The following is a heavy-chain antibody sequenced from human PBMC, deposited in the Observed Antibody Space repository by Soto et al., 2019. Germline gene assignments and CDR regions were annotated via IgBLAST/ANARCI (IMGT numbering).Heavy chain of an antibody. CDR1: GFTFSSYG. D-gene: IGHD3-22*01. V-gene: IGHV3-30*18. J-gene: IGHJ3*02. CDR3: AKKQHYYDSSGHDAFEI. CDR2: ISYDGSNK. Sequence: GGSLRLSCAASGFTFSSYGMHWVRPAPGKGLEWVAVISYDGSNKYYADSVKGRFTISRDNSKNTLYLQMNSLRAEDTAVYYCAKKQHYYDSSGHDAFEIWGQGTMVT.